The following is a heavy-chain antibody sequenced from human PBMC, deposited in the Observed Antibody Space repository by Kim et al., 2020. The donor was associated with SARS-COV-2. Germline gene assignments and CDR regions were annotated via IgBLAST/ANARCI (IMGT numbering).Heavy chain of an antibody. D-gene: IGHD4-17*01. CDR1: GGTFSSYA. CDR2: IIPILGIA. V-gene: IGHV1-69*04. CDR3: ASKPYGGNSLYGMDV. Sequence: SVKVSCKASGGTFSSYAISWVRQAPGQGLEWMGRIIPILGIANYAQKFQGRVTITADKSTSTAYMELSSLRSEDTAVYYCASKPYGGNSLYGMDVWGQGTTVTVSS. J-gene: IGHJ6*02.